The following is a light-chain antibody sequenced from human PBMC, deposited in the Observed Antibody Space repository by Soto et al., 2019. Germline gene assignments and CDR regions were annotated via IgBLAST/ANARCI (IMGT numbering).Light chain of an antibody. Sequence: EIVLTQSPATLSLSPGERATLACRASQIVSSYLAWYQQKPGQAPRLLIYDASNRATGIPARFSGSGSATDFTLTISSPEPEDFAVYYCQQRSNWLTFGGGTKVEIK. CDR3: QQRSNWLT. CDR2: DAS. J-gene: IGKJ4*01. V-gene: IGKV3-11*01. CDR1: QIVSSY.